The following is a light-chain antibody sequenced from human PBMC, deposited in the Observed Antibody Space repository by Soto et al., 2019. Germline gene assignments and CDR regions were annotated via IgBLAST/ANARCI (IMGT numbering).Light chain of an antibody. J-gene: IGLJ3*02. CDR3: FSYTSSNTRV. CDR1: SSDVGGYKY. V-gene: IGLV2-14*01. Sequence: QSALTQPASVSGSPGQSITISCTGTSSDVGGYKYVSWYQHHPGKAPKLMIYEVSNRPSGVSNRFSGSKSGNTASLTISGLQAEDEDDYYCFSYTSSNTRVFGGGTKVTVL. CDR2: EVS.